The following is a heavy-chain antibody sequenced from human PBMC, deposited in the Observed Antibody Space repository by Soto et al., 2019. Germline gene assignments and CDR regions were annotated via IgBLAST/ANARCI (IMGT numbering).Heavy chain of an antibody. Sequence: VQLVQSGAEVKNPGASVKVSCKASGYTFTRYGIGWARQAPGQGLEWMGWINTYNGNTNYAQNVQGRVTLTTDTSTSTAYMELSSLRSNDTAIYYCAMVDVYVTPSPQDVWGQGTTVIVSS. J-gene: IGHJ6*02. CDR3: AMVDVYVTPSPQDV. CDR1: GYTFTRYG. V-gene: IGHV1-18*01. CDR2: INTYNGNT. D-gene: IGHD3-16*01.